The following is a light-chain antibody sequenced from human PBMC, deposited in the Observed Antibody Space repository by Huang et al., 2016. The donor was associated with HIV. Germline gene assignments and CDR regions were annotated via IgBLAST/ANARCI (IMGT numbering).Light chain of an antibody. Sequence: DIQMTQSPSSLSASVGDRVTIPCRASQGIGNSLAWYQQKPEKPPRLLLYATSRLESGVTSRFSGSGSGTHYTLNITTLQPEDIASYYCQQYQSIPWTFGQGTKVEIK. V-gene: IGKV1-NL1*01. J-gene: IGKJ1*01. CDR3: QQYQSIPWT. CDR1: QGIGNS. CDR2: ATS.